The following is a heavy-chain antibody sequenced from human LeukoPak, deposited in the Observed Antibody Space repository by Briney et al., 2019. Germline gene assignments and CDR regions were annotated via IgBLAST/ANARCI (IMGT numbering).Heavy chain of an antibody. CDR1: GYTFTGYY. D-gene: IGHD2-15*01. CDR2: ISAYNGNT. V-gene: IGHV1-18*04. CDR3: AREGCSGGSCYQQSFDY. J-gene: IGHJ4*02. Sequence: GASVKVSCKASGYTFTGYYMHWVRQAPGQGLEWMGWISAYNGNTNYAQKLQGRVTMTTDTSTSTAYMELRSLRSDDTAVYYCAREGCSGGSCYQQSFDYWGQGTLVTVSS.